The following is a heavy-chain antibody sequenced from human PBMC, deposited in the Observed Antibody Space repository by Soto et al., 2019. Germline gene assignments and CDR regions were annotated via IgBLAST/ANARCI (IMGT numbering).Heavy chain of an antibody. CDR1: GFTVSSNY. CDR3: ARDGPMAGSYYYYYYGMDV. V-gene: IGHV3-53*01. D-gene: IGHD6-19*01. Sequence: GGSLRLSCAASGFTVSSNYMSWVRQAPGKGLEWVSVIYSGGSTYYADSVKGRFTISRDNSKNTLYLQMNSLRAEDTAVYYCARDGPMAGSYYYYYYGMDVWGQGTTVTVSS. J-gene: IGHJ6*02. CDR2: IYSGGST.